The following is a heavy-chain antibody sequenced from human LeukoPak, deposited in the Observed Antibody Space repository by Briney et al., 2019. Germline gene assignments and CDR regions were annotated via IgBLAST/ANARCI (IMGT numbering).Heavy chain of an antibody. CDR3: ARDDLYCSGGSCYSGLDY. D-gene: IGHD2-15*01. V-gene: IGHV3-23*01. J-gene: IGHJ4*02. CDR1: GFTFSSYG. Sequence: GGSLRLSCAASGFTFSSYGMSWVRQAPGKGLEWVSAISGSGGSTYYADSVKGRFTISRDNAKNSLYLQMNSLRAEDTAVYYCARDDLYCSGGSCYSGLDYWGQGTLVTVSS. CDR2: ISGSGGST.